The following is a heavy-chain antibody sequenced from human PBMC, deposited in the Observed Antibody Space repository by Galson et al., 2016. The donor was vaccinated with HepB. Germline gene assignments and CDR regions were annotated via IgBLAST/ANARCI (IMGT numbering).Heavy chain of an antibody. D-gene: IGHD6-13*01. CDR2: INQDGSAK. Sequence: SLRLSCAASGLTFSRFWMTWVRQAPGKGLEWVANINQDGSAKHYLDSVRGRFTISRDNARKSLYLQMNSLRPDDTAVYYCAREDSSWYGYYGMDVWGQGTTVTVSS. V-gene: IGHV3-7*04. CDR3: AREDSSWYGYYGMDV. CDR1: GLTFSRFW. J-gene: IGHJ6*02.